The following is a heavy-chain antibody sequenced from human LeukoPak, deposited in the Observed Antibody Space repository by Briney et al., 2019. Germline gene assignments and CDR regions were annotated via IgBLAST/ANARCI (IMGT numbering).Heavy chain of an antibody. CDR1: GGTFSSYA. Sequence: SVKVSCKASGGTFSSYAISWVRQAPGQGLEWMGGIIPTFGTANYAQKFQGRVTITADKSTSTAYMGLSSLRSEDTAVYYCARQTLSSGWYLDCWGQGTLVTVSS. D-gene: IGHD6-19*01. CDR3: ARQTLSSGWYLDC. V-gene: IGHV1-69*06. CDR2: IIPTFGTA. J-gene: IGHJ4*02.